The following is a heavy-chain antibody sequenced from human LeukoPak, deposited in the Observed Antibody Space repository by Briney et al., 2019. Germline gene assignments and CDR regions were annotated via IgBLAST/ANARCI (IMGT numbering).Heavy chain of an antibody. D-gene: IGHD3-22*01. J-gene: IGHJ4*02. CDR3: AGRYDSSGYPLH. V-gene: IGHV3-48*03. CDR1: GFTFSSYE. Sequence: GGSLRLSCAASGFTFSSYEMNWVRQAPGKGLEWVSYISSSGSTIYYADSVKGRFTISRENAKNSLYLQMNSLRAEDTAVYYCAGRYDSSGYPLHWGQGTLVTVSS. CDR2: ISSSGSTI.